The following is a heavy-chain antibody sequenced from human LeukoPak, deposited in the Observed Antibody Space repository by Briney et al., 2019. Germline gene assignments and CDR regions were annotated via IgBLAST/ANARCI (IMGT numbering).Heavy chain of an antibody. V-gene: IGHV1-46*01. D-gene: IGHD4/OR15-4a*01. CDR1: AFTFINYY. J-gene: IGHJ4*02. CDR2: INLSGGST. CDR3: ARDLGYGEKSEDY. Sequence: ASVTVSCKASAFTFINYYMHWVRQAPGQGLEWLGIINLSGGSTHYPQKFQDRVTMTRDTSTSTVYMELSSLRSEDTAVYYCARDLGYGEKSEDYWGQGTLVTVSS.